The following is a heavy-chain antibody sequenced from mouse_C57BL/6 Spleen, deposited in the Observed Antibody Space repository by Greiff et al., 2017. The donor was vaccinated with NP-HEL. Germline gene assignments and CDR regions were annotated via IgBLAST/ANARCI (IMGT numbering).Heavy chain of an antibody. Sequence: VQLQQSGAELVKPGASVKLSCKASGYTFTSYWMHWVKQRPGQGLEWIGMIHPNSGSTNYNEKFKSKATLTVDKSSSTAYMQLSSLTSEDSAVYYCARRAPDYYGSSYYFDYWGQCTTLTVSS. J-gene: IGHJ2*01. CDR1: GYTFTSYW. V-gene: IGHV1-64*01. CDR2: IHPNSGST. CDR3: ARRAPDYYGSSYYFDY. D-gene: IGHD1-1*01.